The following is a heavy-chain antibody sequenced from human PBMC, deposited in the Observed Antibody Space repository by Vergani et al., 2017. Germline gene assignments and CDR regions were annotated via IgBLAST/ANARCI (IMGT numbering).Heavy chain of an antibody. J-gene: IGHJ5*02. D-gene: IGHD6-13*01. V-gene: IGHV3-21*01. Sequence: VQLVESGGGVVQPGRSLRLSCAASGFTFSSYSMNWVRQAPGKGLEWVSSISSSSSYIYYADSVKGRFTISRDNAKNSLCLQMNSLRAEDTAVYYCARESGSSWYVGDDWFDPWGQGTLVTVSS. CDR2: ISSSSSYI. CDR1: GFTFSSYS. CDR3: ARESGSSWYVGDDWFDP.